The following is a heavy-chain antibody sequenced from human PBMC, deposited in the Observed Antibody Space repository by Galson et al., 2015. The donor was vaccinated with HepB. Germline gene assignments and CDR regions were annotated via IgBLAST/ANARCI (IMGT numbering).Heavy chain of an antibody. V-gene: IGHV3-33*01. CDR2: IWYDGSNK. J-gene: IGHJ4*02. CDR3: AREAVSSWYDY. CDR1: GFTFSSYG. D-gene: IGHD6-13*01. Sequence: SLRLSCAASGFTFSSYGMHWVRQAPGKGLEWVAVIWYDGSNKYYADSVKGRFTISRDNSKNTLYLQMNSLRAEDTAVHYCAREAVSSWYDYWGQGTLVTVSS.